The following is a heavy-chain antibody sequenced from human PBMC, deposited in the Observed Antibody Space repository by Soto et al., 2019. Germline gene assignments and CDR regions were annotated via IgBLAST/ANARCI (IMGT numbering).Heavy chain of an antibody. CDR1: GFTFSDYY. CDR3: ARVEIVVVPANYYMDV. J-gene: IGHJ6*03. Sequence: GGSLRLSCAASGFTFSDYYMSWIRQAPGKGLEWVSYISSSGSTIYYADSVKGRFTISRDNAKNSLYLQMNSLRAEDTAVYYCARVEIVVVPANYYMDVWGKGTTVTVSS. D-gene: IGHD2-2*01. V-gene: IGHV3-11*01. CDR2: ISSSGSTI.